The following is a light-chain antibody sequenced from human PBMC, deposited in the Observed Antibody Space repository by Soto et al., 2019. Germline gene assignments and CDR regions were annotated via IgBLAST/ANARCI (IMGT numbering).Light chain of an antibody. V-gene: IGKV1-5*01. Sequence: DIQMRQYPSTVSAYVGDSVTITCRASQSITTWLAWYQQRPGKAPKLLIYDVYSLQSGVPSRFSGSVSGTEFTLPVSSLQPDDFATYYCQQFNSYSPGAFGQGTKVDI. J-gene: IGKJ1*01. CDR1: QSITTW. CDR2: DVY. CDR3: QQFNSYSPGA.